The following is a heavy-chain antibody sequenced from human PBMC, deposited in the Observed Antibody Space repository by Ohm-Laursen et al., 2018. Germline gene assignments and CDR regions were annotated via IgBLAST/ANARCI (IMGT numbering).Heavy chain of an antibody. V-gene: IGHV3-23*01. Sequence: SLRLSCAAPGFTLTNSGMSWVRQAPGKGLEWVSAIGASGVGTYYADSVKGRFTISRDYSKNTLYLQMNSLRAEDTAVYYCAREDGNCTSAVCYRRFDPWGQGTLVTVSS. D-gene: IGHD2-8*01. CDR3: AREDGNCTSAVCYRRFDP. CDR1: GFTLTNSG. J-gene: IGHJ5*02. CDR2: IGASGVGT.